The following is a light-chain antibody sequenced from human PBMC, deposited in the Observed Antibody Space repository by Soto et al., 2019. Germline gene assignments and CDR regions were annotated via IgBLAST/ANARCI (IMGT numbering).Light chain of an antibody. CDR2: AAS. J-gene: IGKJ1*01. Sequence: EIVLTQSPGTLSLSPGERATLSCRATQSVTSSYLAWYQHKPGQAPRLLIYAASSRATGIPDRFSGSGSGTDFTLTISRLEPEDFVVYYCQQYGNSPTFGQGTKVEIK. V-gene: IGKV3-20*01. CDR1: QSVTSSY. CDR3: QQYGNSPT.